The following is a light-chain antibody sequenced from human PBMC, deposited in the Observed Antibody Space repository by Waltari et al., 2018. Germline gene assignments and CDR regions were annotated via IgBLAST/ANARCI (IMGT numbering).Light chain of an antibody. J-gene: IGKJ1*01. CDR1: QSISRY. CDR2: GAS. CDR3: QHHFRLPAT. Sequence: IMLTQSPGTLSLSPGERATLSSRASQSISRYLAWYQQKPGQAPRLLIYGASTRATGIPDRFSGSGSGTDFSLTISGLVPEDSAVYYCQHHFRLPATFGQGTKVEIK. V-gene: IGKV3-20*01.